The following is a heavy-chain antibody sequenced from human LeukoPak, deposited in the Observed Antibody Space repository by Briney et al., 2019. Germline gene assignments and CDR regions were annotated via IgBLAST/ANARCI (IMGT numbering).Heavy chain of an antibody. CDR1: GGSISSGGYY. V-gene: IGHV4-30-2*01. Sequence: PSQTLSLTCTVSGGSISSGGYYRSWIRQPPGKGLEWIGYIYHSGSTYYNPSLKSRVTISVDRSKNQFSLKLSSVTAADTAVYYCARDGGGYCSSTSCWAFDIWGQGTMVTVSS. CDR3: ARDGGGYCSSTSCWAFDI. J-gene: IGHJ3*02. CDR2: IYHSGST. D-gene: IGHD2-2*01.